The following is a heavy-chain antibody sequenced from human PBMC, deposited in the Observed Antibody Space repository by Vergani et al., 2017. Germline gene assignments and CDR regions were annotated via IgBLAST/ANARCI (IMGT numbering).Heavy chain of an antibody. D-gene: IGHD2-15*01. CDR2: ISAYNGNT. Sequence: QVQLVQSGAEVKKPGASVKVSCKASGYTFTSYYMHWVRQAPGQGLEWMGWISAYNGNTNYAQKLQGRVTMTTDTSTSTAYMELSSLRSEDTAVYYCAREGEYCSGGSCLDYWGQGTLVTVSS. CDR1: GYTFTSYY. CDR3: AREGEYCSGGSCLDY. V-gene: IGHV1-18*04. J-gene: IGHJ4*02.